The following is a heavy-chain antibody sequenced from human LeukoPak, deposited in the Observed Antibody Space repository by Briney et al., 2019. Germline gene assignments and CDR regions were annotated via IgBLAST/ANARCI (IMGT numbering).Heavy chain of an antibody. D-gene: IGHD3-22*01. V-gene: IGHV4-34*01. Sequence: PSETLSLTCAVYGGSFSGYYWSWIRQPPGKGLEWIGEINHSGSTNYNPSLKSRVTISVDTSKNQFSLKLSSVTAADTAVYYCARDAYDTGAFDIWGQGTMVTVSS. CDR1: GGSFSGYY. J-gene: IGHJ3*02. CDR2: INHSGST. CDR3: ARDAYDTGAFDI.